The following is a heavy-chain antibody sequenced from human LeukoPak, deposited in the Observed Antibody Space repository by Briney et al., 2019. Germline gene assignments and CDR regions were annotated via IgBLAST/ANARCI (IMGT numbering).Heavy chain of an antibody. CDR1: GSAFTSYS. CDR3: AKDVNVGGDYFDY. V-gene: IGHV3-21*01. J-gene: IGHJ4*02. D-gene: IGHD3-10*01. CDR2: ISSGYI. Sequence: GGSLRLSXVASGSAFTSYSMIWVRQAPGKGLEWVSSISSGYIYYADSVKGRFTISRDNAKNSLYLQMTSLRAEDTAVYYCAKDVNVGGDYFDYWGQGTLVTVSS.